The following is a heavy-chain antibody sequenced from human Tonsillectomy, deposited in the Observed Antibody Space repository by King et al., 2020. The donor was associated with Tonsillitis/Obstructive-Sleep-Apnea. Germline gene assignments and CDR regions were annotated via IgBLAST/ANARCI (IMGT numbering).Heavy chain of an antibody. CDR1: GLTFSSTW. D-gene: IGHD3-3*01. CDR3: ASSFWSGYSEY. CDR2: IKSDGSYT. J-gene: IGHJ4*02. V-gene: IGHV3-74*01. Sequence: VQLVESGGGLVQPGGSLRLSCAASGLTFSSTWMHWVRQVPGKGLVWVSRIKSDGSYTNYADSVKGRFTISRDNAENTLYLQMNSLRAEDTAVYYCASSFWSGYSEYWGQGILVTVSS.